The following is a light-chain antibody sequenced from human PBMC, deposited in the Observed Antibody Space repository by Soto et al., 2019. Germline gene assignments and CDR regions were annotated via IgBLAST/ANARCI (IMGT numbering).Light chain of an antibody. J-gene: IGLJ1*01. CDR3: GTWDTSLSRV. V-gene: IGLV1-51*02. CDR1: SSDIGRHH. CDR2: ENT. Sequence: QSVLTQPPSVSAAPGEKVTISCSGISSDIGRHHVSRYQQLPGTAPKLLIYENTKRPSGIPDRFSGSKSGTSATLGITGLQTGDEADYYCGTWDTSLSRVFGTGTKVTVL.